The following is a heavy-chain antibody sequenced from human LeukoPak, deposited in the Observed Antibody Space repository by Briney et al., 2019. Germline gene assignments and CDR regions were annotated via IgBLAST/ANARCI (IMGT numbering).Heavy chain of an antibody. CDR1: GYSISSDNW. J-gene: IGHJ5*02. V-gene: IGHV4-28*01. Sequence: SDTLSLTCAVSGYSISSDNWWGWIRQPPGKGLEWIGYIHYSGITYYSPTLKSRVTLSVDTSKNQFSLRLSSVTAVDTAVYYCARKPNAVYWFDPWGQGTLVTVSS. CDR3: ARKPNAVYWFDP. CDR2: IHYSGIT. D-gene: IGHD4/OR15-4a*01.